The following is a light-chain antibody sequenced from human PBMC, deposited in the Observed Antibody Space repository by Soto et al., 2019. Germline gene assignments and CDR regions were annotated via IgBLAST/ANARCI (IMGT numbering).Light chain of an antibody. CDR1: QSSSS. J-gene: IGKJ3*01. CDR2: GVS. CDR3: QQYVTTRVCT. Sequence: EIVLAQSPGTRSLAPGERATLSCRTSQSSSSLAWYQHKAGQAPRLLIYGVSSSLTDILDRFSGSGSVTHFTITIIRLVPEDFATYYGQQYVTTRVCTFGPGTKVHIK. V-gene: IGKV3-20*01.